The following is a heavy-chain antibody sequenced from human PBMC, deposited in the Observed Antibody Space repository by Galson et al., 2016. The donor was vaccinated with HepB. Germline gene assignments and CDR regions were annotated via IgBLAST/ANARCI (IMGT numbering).Heavy chain of an antibody. D-gene: IGHD3-3*01. Sequence: PALVKPTQTLTMTCTFSGFSLTTNGVAVGWIRQPPGKALESFALIYLDDDKRYSPSLQSRLTITKDTSKNQVVLTITNMDPVDTATYYCALTRYSDFNYLMDVWGQGTTVTVSS. J-gene: IGHJ6*02. V-gene: IGHV2-5*02. CDR2: IYLDDDK. CDR3: ALTRYSDFNYLMDV. CDR1: GFSLTTNGVA.